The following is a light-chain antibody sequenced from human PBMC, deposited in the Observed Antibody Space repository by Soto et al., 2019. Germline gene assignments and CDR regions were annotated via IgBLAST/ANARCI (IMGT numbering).Light chain of an antibody. CDR3: YSYAGSYSVV. J-gene: IGLJ2*01. Sequence: QSALTQPRSVSGSPGQSVTISCTGTSSDVGGYNYVSWYQQHPGKAPKLMIYDVSKRPSGVPNRFSGSKSGNTASLTISGLQAEDEAHYYCYSYAGSYSVVFGGWTKRTIL. CDR2: DVS. CDR1: SSDVGGYNY. V-gene: IGLV2-11*01.